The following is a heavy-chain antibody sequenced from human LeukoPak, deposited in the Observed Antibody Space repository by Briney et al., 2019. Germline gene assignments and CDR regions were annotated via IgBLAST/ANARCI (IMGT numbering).Heavy chain of an antibody. CDR1: GGSISSYY. Sequence: SETLSLTCTVSGGSISSYYWSWIRQPPGKGLEWIGYTYYSGSTNYNPSLKSRVTISVDTSKNQFSLKLSSVTAADTAVYYCARHKPYCSSTSCYVDYWGQGTLVTVSS. V-gene: IGHV4-59*08. J-gene: IGHJ4*02. CDR2: TYYSGST. CDR3: ARHKPYCSSTSCYVDY. D-gene: IGHD2-2*01.